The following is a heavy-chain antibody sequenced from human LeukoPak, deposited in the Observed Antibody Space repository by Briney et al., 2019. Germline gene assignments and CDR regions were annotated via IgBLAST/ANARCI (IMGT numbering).Heavy chain of an antibody. D-gene: IGHD3-10*01. CDR2: IYYSGST. V-gene: IGHV4-30-4*01. J-gene: IGHJ5*02. Sequence: PSETLSLTCTVSGGSISSGDYYWSWIRQPPGKGLEWIGYIYYSGSTYYNPSLESRVTISVDTSKNQFSLKLSSVTAADTAVYYCARDLVYYGSGRRGDWFDPWGQGTLVTVSS. CDR3: ARDLVYYGSGRRGDWFDP. CDR1: GGSISSGDYY.